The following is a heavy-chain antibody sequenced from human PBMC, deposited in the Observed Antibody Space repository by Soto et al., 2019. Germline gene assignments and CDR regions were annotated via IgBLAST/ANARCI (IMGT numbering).Heavy chain of an antibody. CDR3: ARVSAAAGSYAMDV. CDR2: ISSSGGTI. V-gene: IGHV3-11*01. J-gene: IGHJ6*02. CDR1: GFNLSDYY. D-gene: IGHD6-13*01. Sequence: GVSLRLSYAASGFNLSDYYMTWIRQAPGKGLEWISYISSSGGTIYHADSVKGRFTISRDNAKKSLDLQMNSLRAEDTAVYYCARVSAAAGSYAMDVWGQGTTVTVSS.